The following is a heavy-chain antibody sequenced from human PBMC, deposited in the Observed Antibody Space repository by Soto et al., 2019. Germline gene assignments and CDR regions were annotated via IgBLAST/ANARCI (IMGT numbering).Heavy chain of an antibody. CDR1: GFTFSSSA. D-gene: IGHD6-13*01. CDR2: ISYDGSNK. Sequence: QVQLVESGGGVVQPGRSLRLSCAASGFTFSSSAMHWVRQAPGKGLEWVAVISYDGSNKYYADSVKGRFTISRDNSKNTLYLQMNSLRAEDTAVYYCARMYSSSWYDFDYWGQGTLVTVSS. J-gene: IGHJ4*02. CDR3: ARMYSSSWYDFDY. V-gene: IGHV3-30-3*01.